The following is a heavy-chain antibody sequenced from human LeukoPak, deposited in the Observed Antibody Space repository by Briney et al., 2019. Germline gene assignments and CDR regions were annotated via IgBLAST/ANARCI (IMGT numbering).Heavy chain of an antibody. D-gene: IGHD2-21*01. CDR1: GFSISSYA. CDR2: VSGSGRGT. J-gene: IGHJ4*02. CDR3: AKEAPHTAVLIALPEWNYIDS. V-gene: IGHV3-23*01. Sequence: GGSLRLSCATSGFSISSYAMSWVRQAPGKGLEWVAIVSGSGRGTYYADSVKDRFTVSRDFFTRTLYLNMTRLRAEDTAVYYCAKEAPHTAVLIALPEWNYIDSWGRGILVSVSS.